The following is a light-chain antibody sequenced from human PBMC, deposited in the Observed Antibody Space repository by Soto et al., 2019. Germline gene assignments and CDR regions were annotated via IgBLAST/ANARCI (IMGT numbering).Light chain of an antibody. V-gene: IGKV3-11*01. Sequence: EIVLTQSPATLSLSPGETATLSCRASQSVSRSLAWYQQKPGQAPRLLIYEASNRATGIPARFSGSGSGTDFTLTIGSLEPEDFAVYYCQQRSNWPLTFGGGTKVEIK. J-gene: IGKJ4*01. CDR2: EAS. CDR1: QSVSRS. CDR3: QQRSNWPLT.